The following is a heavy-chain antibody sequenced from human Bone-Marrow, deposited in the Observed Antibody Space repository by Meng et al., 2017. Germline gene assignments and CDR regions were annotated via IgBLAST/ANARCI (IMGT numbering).Heavy chain of an antibody. CDR3: ATGAAAADH. Sequence: VLLVESGGGLVKPGGSLRLSCVASGLSFTDAWMSWVRQAPGKGLEWVGRIKRNSDGGTIDYAAPVKGRFTISRDDSKNTLYLQMDSLITEDTAVYFCATGAAAADHWGQGTLVTVSS. CDR1: GLSFTDAW. D-gene: IGHD6-13*01. J-gene: IGHJ4*02. CDR2: IKRNSDGGTI. V-gene: IGHV3-15*01.